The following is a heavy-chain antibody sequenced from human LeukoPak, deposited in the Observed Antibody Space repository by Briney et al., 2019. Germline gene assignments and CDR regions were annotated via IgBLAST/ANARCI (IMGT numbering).Heavy chain of an antibody. CDR1: GFTFSSYS. D-gene: IGHD3-3*01. V-gene: IGHV3-21*01. CDR2: ISSSSSYI. CDR3: ARDRPSYYDFWSGYYDYYYYYYMDV. Sequence: GGSLRLSCAASGFTFSSYSMNWVRQAPGKGLEWVSSISSSSSYIYYADSVKGRFTISRDNAKNSLYLQMNSLRAEDTAVYYCARDRPSYYDFWSGYYDYYYYYYMDVWGKGTTVTVSS. J-gene: IGHJ6*03.